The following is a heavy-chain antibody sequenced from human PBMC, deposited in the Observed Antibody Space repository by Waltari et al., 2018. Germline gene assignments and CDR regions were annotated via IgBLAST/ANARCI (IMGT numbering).Heavy chain of an antibody. Sequence: QVQLVESGGGVVQPGKSLRLSCAASDLVFKIFTVHWVRQAPGKGLEWVALISNDGTDKKYADSVWGRFTISRDSSAKTVYLRMDSLRPDDTALYFCAGDDPRWYPDAFDFWGQGTVDTVSS. D-gene: IGHD2-15*01. CDR1: DLVFKIFT. CDR3: AGDDPRWYPDAFDF. V-gene: IGHV3-30*01. J-gene: IGHJ3*01. CDR2: ISNDGTDK.